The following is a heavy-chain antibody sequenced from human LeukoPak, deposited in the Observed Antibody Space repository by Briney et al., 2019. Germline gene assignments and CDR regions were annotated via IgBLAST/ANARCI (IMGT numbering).Heavy chain of an antibody. J-gene: IGHJ1*01. Sequence: GGSLRLSCAASGSTFSSYAMHWVRQAPGKGLEWVAVISYDGSNKYYADSVKGRFTISRDNSKNTLYLQMNSLRAEDTAVYYCARAEMSSSWKYFQHWGQGTLVTVSS. D-gene: IGHD6-13*01. CDR1: GSTFSSYA. CDR3: ARAEMSSSWKYFQH. CDR2: ISYDGSNK. V-gene: IGHV3-30-3*01.